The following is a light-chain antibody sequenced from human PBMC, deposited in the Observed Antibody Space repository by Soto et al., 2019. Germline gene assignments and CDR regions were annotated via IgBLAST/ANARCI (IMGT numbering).Light chain of an antibody. CDR1: QSISTW. Sequence: DIQMTQSPSTLSASVGDRVTITCRASQSISTWLAWYQQKPGKVPKLLIYQASTLETGVPSRFNGSGSGTEFTLTISSLQPDDFPTYYCQHYNTYSETFGQGTKLEIK. V-gene: IGKV1-5*03. CDR2: QAS. CDR3: QHYNTYSET. J-gene: IGKJ2*01.